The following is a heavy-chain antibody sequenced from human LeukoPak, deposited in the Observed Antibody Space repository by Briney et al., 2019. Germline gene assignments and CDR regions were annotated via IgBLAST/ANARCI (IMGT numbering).Heavy chain of an antibody. J-gene: IGHJ4*02. CDR2: INPNSGGT. V-gene: IGHV1-2*06. CDR1: GYTFTSYG. CDR3: ARDQEGFDY. Sequence: ASVKVSCKASGYTFTSYGISWVRQAPGQGLEWMGRINPNSGGTNYAQKFQGRVTMTRDTSISTVHMELSGLRSEDTAVYYCARDQEGFDYWGQGTLVTVSS.